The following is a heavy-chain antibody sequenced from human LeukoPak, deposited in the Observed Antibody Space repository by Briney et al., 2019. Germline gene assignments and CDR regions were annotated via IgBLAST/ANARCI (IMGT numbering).Heavy chain of an antibody. CDR3: ARFYYYDSSGYPWLNP. J-gene: IGHJ5*02. CDR2: ISGSGGST. V-gene: IGHV3-23*01. D-gene: IGHD3-22*01. Sequence: GGSLRLSCAASGFTFSSYAMSWVRQAPGKGLEWVSAISGSGGSTYYADSVKGRFTISRDNSKNTLYLQMNSLRAEDTAVYYCARFYYYDSSGYPWLNPWGQGTLVTVSS. CDR1: GFTFSSYA.